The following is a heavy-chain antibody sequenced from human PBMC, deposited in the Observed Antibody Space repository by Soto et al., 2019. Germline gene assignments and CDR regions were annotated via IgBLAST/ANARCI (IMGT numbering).Heavy chain of an antibody. CDR2: INPSSGDT. Sequence: QVQLVQSGTEVKRPGDSVKVSCKASGYTFTGYYVHWVRQAPGQGLEWMGWINPSSGDTYLAQRFQGRVTLHRDTSKETEKKDRGDLTSDNKAEYYCAKGGAIVAAGTRFYLYTPREVGGQGPRSPSP. CDR3: AKGGAIVAAGTRFYLYTPREV. D-gene: IGHD1-26*01. CDR1: GYTFTGYY. J-gene: IGHJ6*02. V-gene: IGHV1-2*02.